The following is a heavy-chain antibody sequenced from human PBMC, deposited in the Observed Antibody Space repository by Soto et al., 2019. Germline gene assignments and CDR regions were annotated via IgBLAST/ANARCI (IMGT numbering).Heavy chain of an antibody. CDR2: INPNSGGT. Sequence: ASVKVSCKASGYTFTGYYMHWVRQAPGQGLEWMGWINPNSGGTNYAQKFQGWVTMTRDTSISTAYMELSRLRSDDTAVYYCARGKLRYFDWLLVHDAFDIWGQGTMVTVSS. D-gene: IGHD3-9*01. J-gene: IGHJ3*02. V-gene: IGHV1-2*04. CDR1: GYTFTGYY. CDR3: ARGKLRYFDWLLVHDAFDI.